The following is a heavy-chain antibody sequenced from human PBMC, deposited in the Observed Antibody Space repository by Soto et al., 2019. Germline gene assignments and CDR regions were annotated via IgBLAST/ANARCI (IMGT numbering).Heavy chain of an antibody. V-gene: IGHV3-48*02. CDR1: GFTFSSYS. CDR3: AREAAASDAYYFDY. CDR2: ISSSSSTI. D-gene: IGHD2-2*01. J-gene: IGHJ4*02. Sequence: EVQLVESGGGLVQRGGSLRLSCAASGFTFSSYSMNWVRQAPGKGLEWVSYISSSSSTIYYADSVKGRFTISRDNAKNSLYLQMNSLRDEDTAVYYCAREAAASDAYYFDYWGQGTLVTVSS.